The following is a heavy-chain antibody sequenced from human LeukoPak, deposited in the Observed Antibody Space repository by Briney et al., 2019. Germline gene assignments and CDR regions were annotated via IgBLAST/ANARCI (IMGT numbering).Heavy chain of an antibody. Sequence: PGGSLRLFCAASGLTFSDYYMSWITQAPGKGLVWGSYISSSGSTIYYADSVRGRFTISRGNAKNSLDVQLNSLRADDTAVYYCARDQGLSAGYYDILTGYGIYFDYWGQGTLVTVSS. V-gene: IGHV3-11*01. CDR1: GLTFSDYY. J-gene: IGHJ4*02. D-gene: IGHD3-9*01. CDR2: ISSSGSTI. CDR3: ARDQGLSAGYYDILTGYGIYFDY.